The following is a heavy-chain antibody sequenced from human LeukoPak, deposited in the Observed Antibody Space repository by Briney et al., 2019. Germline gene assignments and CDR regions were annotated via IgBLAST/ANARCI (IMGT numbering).Heavy chain of an antibody. J-gene: IGHJ4*02. CDR1: GYTFTSYG. Sequence: ASVKVSCKASGYTFTSYGISWVRQAPGQGLEWMGWISAYSGNTNYAQKLQGRVTMTTDTSTSTAYMELRSLRSDDTAVYYCARNVGSGSYYTSYYFDYWGQGTLVTVS. V-gene: IGHV1-18*01. CDR2: ISAYSGNT. D-gene: IGHD3-10*01. CDR3: ARNVGSGSYYTSYYFDY.